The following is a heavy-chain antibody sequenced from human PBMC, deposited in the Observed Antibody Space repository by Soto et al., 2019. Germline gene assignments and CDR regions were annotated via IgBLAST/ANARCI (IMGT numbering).Heavy chain of an antibody. CDR2: IYYSGST. CDR1: GGAISSYY. D-gene: IGHD2-21*02. CDR3: AREASYCGGDCYSDAFDI. J-gene: IGHJ3*02. Sequence: SETLSLTCTVSGGAISSYYWSWIRQPPGKGLEWIGYIYYSGSTNYNPSLKSRVTISVDTSKNQFSLKLSSVTAADTAVYYCAREASYCGGDCYSDAFDIWGQGTMVTVSS. V-gene: IGHV4-59*01.